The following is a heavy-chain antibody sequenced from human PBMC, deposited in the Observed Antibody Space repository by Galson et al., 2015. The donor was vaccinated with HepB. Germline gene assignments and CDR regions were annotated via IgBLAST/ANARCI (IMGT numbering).Heavy chain of an antibody. Sequence: SLRLSCAASGFTFSSYSMNWVRQAPGKGLEWVSYISSSSSTIYYADSVKGRFTISRDNAKNSLYLQMNSLRAEDTAVYYCARDRYSGSYLGPYYFDYWGQGTLVTVSS. V-gene: IGHV3-48*01. J-gene: IGHJ4*02. CDR3: ARDRYSGSYLGPYYFDY. CDR1: GFTFSSYS. D-gene: IGHD1-26*01. CDR2: ISSSSSTI.